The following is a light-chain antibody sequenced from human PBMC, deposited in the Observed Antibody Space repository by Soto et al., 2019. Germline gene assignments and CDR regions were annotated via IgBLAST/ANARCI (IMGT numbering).Light chain of an antibody. CDR2: EVS. J-gene: IGLJ2*01. V-gene: IGLV2-14*01. Sequence: QSALTQPASVSGSPGQSITISCTGTSRDVGTYNYVSWYQHRPGTAPKLMIYEVSNRPSGVSNRFSGSKSGNTASLTISGLQADDEADYYCSSYASSTTLDVLFGGGTKVTVL. CDR3: SSYASSTTLDVL. CDR1: SRDVGTYNY.